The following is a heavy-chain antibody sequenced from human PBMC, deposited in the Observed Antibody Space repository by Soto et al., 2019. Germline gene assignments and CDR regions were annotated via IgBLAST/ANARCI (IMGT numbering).Heavy chain of an antibody. CDR3: ARDRRDFYDNSDFFDY. CDR2: VENSGST. CDR1: GGSVSSESYY. J-gene: IGHJ4*02. Sequence: PSETLSLTCSVSGGSVSSESYYWSWIRQTPGKGLEWIGNVENSGSTKYNPSLKSRVTISVGTSMNQFSLRLTSVTAADTAVYYCARDRRDFYDNSDFFDYWGQGALVTVSS. V-gene: IGHV4-61*01. D-gene: IGHD3-22*01.